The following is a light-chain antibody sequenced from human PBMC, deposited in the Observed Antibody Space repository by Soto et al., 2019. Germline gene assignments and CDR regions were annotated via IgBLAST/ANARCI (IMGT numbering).Light chain of an antibody. Sequence: DLQLTQSPSTLSASVGDRVIITCRASQSPCGWLAWYQQKPGKAPKLLIYKASTLKSGVPSRFSGSGSGTEFTLTISSLQPDDFATYYCQQWNSYSWTFGQGTKVEI. CDR1: QSPCGW. CDR2: KAS. V-gene: IGKV1-5*03. J-gene: IGKJ1*01. CDR3: QQWNSYSWT.